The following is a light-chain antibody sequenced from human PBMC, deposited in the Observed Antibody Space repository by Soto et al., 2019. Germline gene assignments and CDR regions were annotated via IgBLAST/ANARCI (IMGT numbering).Light chain of an antibody. CDR3: PQYNVWPLT. V-gene: IGKV3-15*01. CDR1: QSVSSN. J-gene: IGKJ4*01. Sequence: EIVMTQSPATLSVSPGERATLSCRASQSVSSNLAWYQQKPGQTPKLLIYVASTRATGIKARFSGSGSGTEFTLTISRLQSEDFAVYYCPQYNVWPLTFGGGTKVEFK. CDR2: VAS.